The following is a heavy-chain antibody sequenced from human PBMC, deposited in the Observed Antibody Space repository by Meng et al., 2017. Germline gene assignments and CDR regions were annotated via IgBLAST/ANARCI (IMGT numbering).Heavy chain of an antibody. CDR3: ARSIPSSGSRAYYGMDV. J-gene: IGHJ6*02. CDR2: MNPNSGNT. Sequence: ASVKVSCKASGYTFTSYDINWVRQATGQGLEWMGWMNPNSGNTGYAQKFQGRVTITRNTSTSTAYMELSSLRSEDTAVYSCARSIPSSGSRAYYGMDVWGQGTTVTVSS. CDR1: GYTFTSYD. D-gene: IGHD3-10*01. V-gene: IGHV1-8*03.